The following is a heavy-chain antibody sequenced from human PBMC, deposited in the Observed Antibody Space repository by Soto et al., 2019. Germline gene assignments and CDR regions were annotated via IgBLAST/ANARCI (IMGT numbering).Heavy chain of an antibody. CDR3: ARGGSDGSGSPYPAF. V-gene: IGHV4-59*01. J-gene: IGHJ4*02. D-gene: IGHD3-10*01. CDR2: IYYLGST. CDR1: GASMSEYF. Sequence: SETLSLTCTVSGASMSEYFWSWIRQSPGKGLEWIGYIYYLGSTDYNPSLKSRVTISVDTSKRQFSLRLTSVTAADKAVYYCARGGSDGSGSPYPAFWGPGTQVTVSS.